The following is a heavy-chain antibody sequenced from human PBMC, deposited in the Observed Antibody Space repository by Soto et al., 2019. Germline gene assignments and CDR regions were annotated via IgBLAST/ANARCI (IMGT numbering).Heavy chain of an antibody. J-gene: IGHJ4*02. CDR3: ARGGRIYSISRPFDY. Sequence: ASVKVSCKASGCTFTNYGISWVRQAPGQGLEWMGWTSDYNGNTNYAQKFQGRVTLTTDTSTSTAYMELRSLRSDDTAVYYCARGGRIYSISRPFDYWGQGTLVSVSS. D-gene: IGHD6-13*01. V-gene: IGHV1-18*04. CDR2: TSDYNGNT. CDR1: GCTFTNYG.